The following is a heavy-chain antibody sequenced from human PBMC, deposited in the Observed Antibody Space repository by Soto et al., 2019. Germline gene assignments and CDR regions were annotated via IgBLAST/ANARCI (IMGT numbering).Heavy chain of an antibody. D-gene: IGHD3-9*01. CDR3: ARQADYDILTGWFFDY. J-gene: IGHJ4*02. V-gene: IGHV4-59*08. CDR1: GGSISSYY. Sequence: SETLSLTCTVSGGSISSYYWSWIRQPPGKGLEWIGYIYYSGSTNYNPSLKSRVTISVDTSKNQFSLKLSSVTAADTAVYYCARQADYDILTGWFFDYWGQGTLVTDSS. CDR2: IYYSGST.